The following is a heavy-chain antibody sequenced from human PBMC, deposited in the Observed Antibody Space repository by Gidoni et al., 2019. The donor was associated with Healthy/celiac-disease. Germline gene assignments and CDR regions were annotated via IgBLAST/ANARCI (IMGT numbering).Heavy chain of an antibody. D-gene: IGHD6-19*01. CDR2: TYYRSKWYN. Sequence: QVQLRQSGPGLVNPSQTLSFTFALSGDSFSTNIAAWTWISQSPSRGIEWRGRTYYRSKWYNDYAVSVKSQINSNPDTYKNQLALKLNYVTPEDTAVYYWAREGEWYSSGLGDWFDPWGQGTLVTVSS. CDR3: AREGEWYSSGLGDWFDP. J-gene: IGHJ5*02. CDR1: GDSFSTNIAA. V-gene: IGHV6-1*01.